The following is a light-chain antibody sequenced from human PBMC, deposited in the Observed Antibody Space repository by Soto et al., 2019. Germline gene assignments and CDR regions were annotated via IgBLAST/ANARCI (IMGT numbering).Light chain of an antibody. CDR1: SSNIGSNY. J-gene: IGLJ2*01. Sequence: QPVLTQPPSASGTPGQRVTISCSGSSSNIGSNYVYWYQQVPGTAPRLLMYRASQRPSGVPDRFSGSESGTSASLAISGLRSEDEADYYCAAWDDTLNGLVFGGGTKLTVL. V-gene: IGLV1-47*01. CDR3: AAWDDTLNGLV. CDR2: RAS.